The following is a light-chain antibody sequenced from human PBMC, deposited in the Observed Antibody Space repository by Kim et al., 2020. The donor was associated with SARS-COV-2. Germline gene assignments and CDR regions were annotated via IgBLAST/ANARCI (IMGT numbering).Light chain of an antibody. J-gene: IGLJ1*01. CDR3: CSYAGSYTYV. Sequence: GQSVTNSCPGTSSDVGGYNYVSGYQQHPGKAPKLMIYDVSKRPSGVPDRFAGSKSGNTASLTISGLQAEDEADYYCCSYAGSYTYVFGTGTKVTVL. CDR2: DVS. V-gene: IGLV2-11*01. CDR1: SSDVGGYNY.